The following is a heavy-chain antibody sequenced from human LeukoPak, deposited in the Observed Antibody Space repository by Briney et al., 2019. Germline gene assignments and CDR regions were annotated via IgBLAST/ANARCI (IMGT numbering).Heavy chain of an antibody. J-gene: IGHJ4*02. CDR2: IKSKIDGRTT. D-gene: IGHD2-2*02. CDR1: GFTFNNAW. V-gene: IGHV3-15*01. CDR3: TTLQNSPAIYYFDF. Sequence: GGSLRLSCAAFGFTFNNAWMSWVRQAPGKGLEWVGRIKSKIDGRTTDYAAPVKGRFTISRDDSKNTLYLQMNSLKTEDTAVYYCTTLQNSPAIYYFDFWGQGTLVTVSS.